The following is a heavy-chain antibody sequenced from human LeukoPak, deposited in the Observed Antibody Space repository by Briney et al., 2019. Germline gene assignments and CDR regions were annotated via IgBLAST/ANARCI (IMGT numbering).Heavy chain of an antibody. CDR2: INPRDANT. CDR3: SRELSGGYFDF. Sequence: ASVKASCKASGYNFISYHMHWVRQAPGQGLEWMGMINPRDANTYYAQKFQGRVTMTRDTATSTVYMELSSLRSEDTAMYYCSRELSGGYFDFWGQGSLVTVSS. CDR1: GYNFISYH. D-gene: IGHD2-15*01. V-gene: IGHV1-46*01. J-gene: IGHJ4*02.